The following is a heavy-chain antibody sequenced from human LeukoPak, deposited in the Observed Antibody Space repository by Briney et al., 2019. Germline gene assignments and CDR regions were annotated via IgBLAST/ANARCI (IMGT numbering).Heavy chain of an antibody. Sequence: ASVKVSCKASGYTFTSYGISWVRQAPGQGLEWMGWISAYNGNTNYAQKLQGRVTITTDTSTSTAYMELRRLRSDDTAVYYYARDGNGGSGSYKIYYFDYWGQGTLVTVSS. CDR2: ISAYNGNT. V-gene: IGHV1-18*01. D-gene: IGHD3-10*01. CDR1: GYTFTSYG. J-gene: IGHJ4*02. CDR3: ARDGNGGSGSYKIYYFDY.